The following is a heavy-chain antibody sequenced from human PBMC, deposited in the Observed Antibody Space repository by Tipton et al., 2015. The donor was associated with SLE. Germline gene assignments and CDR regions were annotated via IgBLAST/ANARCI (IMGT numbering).Heavy chain of an antibody. CDR3: ARASLFGVVTVMGPFDY. CDR1: GGSVNGHY. Sequence: TLSLTCTVSGGSVNGHYWNWIRQAPGKGLEWIGYIYYKGSTDYKSSLKSRLTISIDTSKNRVSLKLTSVTAADTAVYYCARASLFGVVTVMGPFDYCGQGTLVAVSS. D-gene: IGHD3-3*01. V-gene: IGHV4-59*02. J-gene: IGHJ4*02. CDR2: IYYKGST.